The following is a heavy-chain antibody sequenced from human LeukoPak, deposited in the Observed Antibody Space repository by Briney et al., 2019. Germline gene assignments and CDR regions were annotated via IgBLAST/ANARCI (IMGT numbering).Heavy chain of an antibody. CDR1: GGSISNTNW. V-gene: IGHV4-4*02. CDR3: ARLTPYSGSPLGDY. Sequence: SGTLSLTCGVSGGSISNTNWWSWVRQPPGQGLEWIGEISLCGLTHYNPSLESRVTVSLDKSKNQLSLNLTSVTAADTAVYYCARLTPYSGSPLGDYWGQGTLVTVSS. D-gene: IGHD1-26*01. CDR2: ISLCGLT. J-gene: IGHJ4*02.